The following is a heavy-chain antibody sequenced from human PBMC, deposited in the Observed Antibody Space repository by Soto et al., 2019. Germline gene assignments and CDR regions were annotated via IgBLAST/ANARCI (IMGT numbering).Heavy chain of an antibody. CDR3: ARGPLIVVPAAKPYCSGGSCQPMDY. D-gene: IGHD2-15*01. CDR1: GGSFSGYY. V-gene: IGHV4-34*01. J-gene: IGHJ4*02. Sequence: SETLSLTCAVYGGSFSGYYWIWIRQPPGKGLEWIGEINHSGSTNYNPSLKSRVTISVDTSKNQFSLKLSSVTAADTAVYYCARGPLIVVPAAKPYCSGGSCQPMDYWGQGTLVTVSS. CDR2: INHSGST.